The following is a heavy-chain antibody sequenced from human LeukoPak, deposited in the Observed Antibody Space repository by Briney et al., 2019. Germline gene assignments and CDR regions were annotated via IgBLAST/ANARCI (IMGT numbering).Heavy chain of an antibody. CDR1: GFAFSGST. J-gene: IGHJ3*02. V-gene: IGHV3-73*01. CDR2: IRSKANNYAT. D-gene: IGHD6-13*01. Sequence: GGSLTLSCAASGFAFSGSTMHWVRQAPGKGLEWVGRIRSKANNYATVYGASVKGRFTISRDDSKNTAYLQMNSLRAEDTAVYYCARAAAAPYDAFDIWGQGTMVTVSS. CDR3: ARAAAAPYDAFDI.